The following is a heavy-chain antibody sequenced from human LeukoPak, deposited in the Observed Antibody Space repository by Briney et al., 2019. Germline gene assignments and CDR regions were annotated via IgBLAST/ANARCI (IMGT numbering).Heavy chain of an antibody. CDR2: IYYSGST. J-gene: IGHJ4*02. V-gene: IGHV4-31*03. CDR1: GGSISSGGYY. CDR3: ATRSHYDSSAVY. D-gene: IGHD3-22*01. Sequence: PSETLSLTCTVSGGSISSGGYYWSWIRQHPGKGLEWIGYIYYSGSTYYNPSLKSRVTISVDTSKNQFSLKLSSVTAADTAVYYCATRSHYDSSAVYWGQGTLVTVSS.